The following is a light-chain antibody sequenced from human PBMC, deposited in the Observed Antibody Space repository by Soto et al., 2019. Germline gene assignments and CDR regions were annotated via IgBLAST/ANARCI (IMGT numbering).Light chain of an antibody. J-gene: IGKJ1*01. V-gene: IGKV3D-15*01. CDR2: GAS. Sequence: EIVFTQSPGTLALSPGEGATLACRASQIVSNNYLAWYQQKPGQAPRLLLYGASNRATGIPARFSGSGSATEFTLTISSLQSEDSAVYYCQQYHKWPPKTFGQGTKVDIK. CDR3: QQYHKWPPKT. CDR1: QIVSNN.